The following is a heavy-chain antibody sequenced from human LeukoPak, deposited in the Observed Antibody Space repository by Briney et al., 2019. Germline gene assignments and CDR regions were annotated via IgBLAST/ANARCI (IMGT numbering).Heavy chain of an antibody. CDR1: GFTVSSNY. CDR2: IYSGGST. CDR3: VRDRDSTGYYDY. J-gene: IGHJ4*02. V-gene: IGHV3-53*05. D-gene: IGHD3-22*01. Sequence: GGSLRLSCAASGFTVSSNYMSWVRQAPGKGLEWVSVIYSGGSTYYADSVKGRFTISRDNSKNTLYLQTNSLRAEDTALYYCVRDRDSTGYYDYWGQGTLVTVSS.